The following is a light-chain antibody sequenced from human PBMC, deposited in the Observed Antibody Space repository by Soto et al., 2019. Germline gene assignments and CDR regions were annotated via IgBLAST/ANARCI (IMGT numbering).Light chain of an antibody. J-gene: IGLJ2*01. CDR1: SSNIGSNY. CDR3: AAWDDSLSGYVV. CDR2: SNN. Sequence: QAVVTQPPSASGTPGQRVTISCSGSSSNIGSNYLYWYQQFPGTAPKLLIHSNNQRPSGVPDRFSGSKSGTSGSLAISGLRSEDEADYYCAAWDDSLSGYVVFGGGTKLTVL. V-gene: IGLV1-47*02.